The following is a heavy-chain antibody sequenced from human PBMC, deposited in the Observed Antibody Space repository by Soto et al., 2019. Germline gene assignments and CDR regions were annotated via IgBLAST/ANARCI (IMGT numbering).Heavy chain of an antibody. D-gene: IGHD4-17*01. V-gene: IGHV4-39*01. CDR2: IYYSGST. Sequence: PGKGLEWIGSIYYSGSTYYNPSLNSRVTISVDTSKNQFSLKLSSVTAADTAVYYYAKHTNRGAVTVLALWRHGNFVPVSS. CDR3: AKHTNRGAVTVLAL. J-gene: IGHJ4*01.